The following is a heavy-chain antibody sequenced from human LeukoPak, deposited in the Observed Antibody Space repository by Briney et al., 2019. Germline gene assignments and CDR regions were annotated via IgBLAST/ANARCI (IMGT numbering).Heavy chain of an antibody. CDR1: GGSISSSSYS. V-gene: IGHV4-39*01. Sequence: SETRSLTCTVSGGSISSSSYSWGWIRQPPGTGLEWIGSIYYSGSTYYNPSLKSRVTISVDTSKNQFSLKLSSVTAADTAVYYCARRVSLFYGMDVWGQGTTVTVSS. CDR3: ARRVSLFYGMDV. D-gene: IGHD3-3*01. J-gene: IGHJ6*02. CDR2: IYYSGST.